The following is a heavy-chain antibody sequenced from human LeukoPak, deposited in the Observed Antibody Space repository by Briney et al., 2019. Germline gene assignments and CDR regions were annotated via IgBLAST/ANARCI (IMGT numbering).Heavy chain of an antibody. J-gene: IGHJ3*02. Sequence: GGSLRLSCAASGFTFSTYAIHWVRQAPGKGLEWVAVISSDGNNKYYADSVKGRFTISRDNAKNSLYLQMNSLRAEDTAVYYCARGVAAAGNDAFDIWGQGTMVTVSS. D-gene: IGHD6-13*01. CDR1: GFTFSTYA. V-gene: IGHV3-30-3*01. CDR3: ARGVAAAGNDAFDI. CDR2: ISSDGNNK.